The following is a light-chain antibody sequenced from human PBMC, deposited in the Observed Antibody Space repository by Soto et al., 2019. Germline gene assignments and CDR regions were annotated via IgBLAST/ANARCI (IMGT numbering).Light chain of an antibody. CDR2: GAS. V-gene: IGKV3-20*01. CDR3: QQYGSSPFA. CDR1: QSVSSTY. J-gene: IGKJ3*01. Sequence: EIVLTQSPGTLSLSPGERATLSCRASQSVSSTYLAWYQQKPGQAHRLLIYGASNRATGIPDRFSGSGSGTDFTLTISRLEPEDFAVYYCQQYGSSPFAFGPGTKVDI.